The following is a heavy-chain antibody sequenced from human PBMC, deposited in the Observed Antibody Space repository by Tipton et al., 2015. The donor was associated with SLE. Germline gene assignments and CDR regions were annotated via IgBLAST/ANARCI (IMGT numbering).Heavy chain of an antibody. J-gene: IGHJ6*03. V-gene: IGHV3-23*01. CDR3: AKDLAAVAGTPYYYYMDV. CDR2: ISGSGGST. D-gene: IGHD6-19*01. Sequence: EASGFTFSNYAMTWVRQGPGKGLEWVSVISGSGGSTYYADSVKGRFTISRDNSKNTLYLQMNSLRAEDTAVYHCAKDLAAVAGTPYYYYMDVWGKGTTVTVS. CDR1: GFTFSNYA.